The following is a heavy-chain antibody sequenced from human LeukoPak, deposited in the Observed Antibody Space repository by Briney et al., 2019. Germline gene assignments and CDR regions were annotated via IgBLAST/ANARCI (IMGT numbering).Heavy chain of an antibody. CDR2: ISAYNGNT. CDR1: GYTFTNYG. J-gene: IGHJ4*02. V-gene: IGHV1-18*01. D-gene: IGHD3-16*01. Sequence: GASVKVSCKASGYTFTNYGISLVRQAPGQGLEWMGWISAYNGNTNYAQKLQGRVAMTTDTSTSTAYMELRSLRSDDTAVYYCARDYDLFYFDYWGQGTLVTVSS. CDR3: ARDYDLFYFDY.